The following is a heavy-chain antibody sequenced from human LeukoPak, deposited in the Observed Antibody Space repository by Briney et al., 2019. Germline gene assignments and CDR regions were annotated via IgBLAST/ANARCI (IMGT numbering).Heavy chain of an antibody. CDR3: ARIGAYFYGSGMGIDWFDP. Sequence: GGSLRLSCAASRFTFSDYYMSWIRQAPGRGLEWLSYISSSGTSKYYADSVEGRFTISRDNAKNSLYLHMNSLRADDTAVYYCARIGAYFYGSGMGIDWFDPWGQGTLVTVSS. D-gene: IGHD3-10*01. CDR2: ISSSGTSK. CDR1: RFTFSDYY. V-gene: IGHV3-11*01. J-gene: IGHJ5*02.